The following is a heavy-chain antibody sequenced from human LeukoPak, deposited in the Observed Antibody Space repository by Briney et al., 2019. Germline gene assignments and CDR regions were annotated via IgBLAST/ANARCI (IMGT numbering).Heavy chain of an antibody. D-gene: IGHD3-10*01. CDR3: ARGGFGELLYYYFDY. CDR1: GFTFSSYE. V-gene: IGHV3-48*03. Sequence: PGGSLRLSCAASGFTFSSYEMNWVRQAPGKGLEWVSYITRSGGTIYYADSVKGRSTISRDSAKNSLYLQMNSLRAEDTAVYYCARGGFGELLYYYFDYWGQGTLVTVSS. CDR2: ITRSGGTI. J-gene: IGHJ4*02.